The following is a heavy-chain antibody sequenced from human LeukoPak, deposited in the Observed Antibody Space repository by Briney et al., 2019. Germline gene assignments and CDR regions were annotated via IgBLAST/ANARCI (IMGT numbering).Heavy chain of an antibody. V-gene: IGHV3-23*01. CDR2: ISGSGGST. J-gene: IGHJ6*02. D-gene: IGHD3-3*01. CDR1: GFTFSSYA. CDR3: AKDPNYDFWSLWADYGMDV. Sequence: PGGSLRLSCAASGFTFSSYAMSWVRQAPGKGLEWVSAISGSGGSTYYADFAKGRFTISRDNSKNTLYLQMNSLRAEDTAVYYCAKDPNYDFWSLWADYGMDVWGQGTTVTVSS.